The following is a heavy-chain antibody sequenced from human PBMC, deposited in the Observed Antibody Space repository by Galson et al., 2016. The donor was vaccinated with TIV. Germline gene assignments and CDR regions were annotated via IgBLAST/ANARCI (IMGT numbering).Heavy chain of an antibody. Sequence: SLRLSCAASGFSINNDWMTWVRQPPGKGLEWVANIRKDASIINYVDSVRGRFIISSDNAKNSLYRQMNSLRAEDTAVYYCARDLTYCDGRFYYDTFDIWGQGTMVAVSS. CDR2: IRKDASII. CDR3: ARDLTYCDGRFYYDTFDI. CDR1: GFSINNDW. D-gene: IGHD3-16*01. J-gene: IGHJ3*02. V-gene: IGHV3-7*01.